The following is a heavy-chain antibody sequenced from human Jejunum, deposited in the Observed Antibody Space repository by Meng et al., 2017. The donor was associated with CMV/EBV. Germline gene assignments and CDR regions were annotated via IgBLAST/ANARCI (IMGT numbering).Heavy chain of an antibody. CDR1: GGAFSGYY. Sequence: CAVYGGAFSGYYWAWIRQPPGEGLEWIGEINHRGSTNYNPSLKSRVTISVDTSTKQFSLKVNSVTAADTAVYYCVRFGESFNWFDPWGQGNLVTVSS. CDR2: INHRGST. J-gene: IGHJ5*02. D-gene: IGHD3-10*01. V-gene: IGHV4-34*01. CDR3: VRFGESFNWFDP.